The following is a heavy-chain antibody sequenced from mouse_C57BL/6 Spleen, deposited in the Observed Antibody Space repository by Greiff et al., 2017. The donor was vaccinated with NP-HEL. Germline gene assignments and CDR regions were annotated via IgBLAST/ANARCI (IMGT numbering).Heavy chain of an antibody. CDR1: GYTFTSYT. CDR3: ARGDGYPYYFDY. CDR2: INPSSGYT. Sequence: VQLQQSGAELARPGASVKMSCKASGYTFTSYTMHWVKQRPGQGLEWIGYINPSSGYTKYNQKFKDKATLTADKSSSTAYMQLSSLTSEDSAVYYCARGDGYPYYFDYWGQGTTLTVSS. D-gene: IGHD2-3*01. V-gene: IGHV1-4*01. J-gene: IGHJ2*01.